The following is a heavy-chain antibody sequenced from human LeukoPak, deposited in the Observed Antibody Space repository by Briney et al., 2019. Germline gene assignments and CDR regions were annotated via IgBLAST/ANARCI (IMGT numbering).Heavy chain of an antibody. D-gene: IGHD5-24*01. J-gene: IGHJ4*02. V-gene: IGHV4-59*08. Sequence: PSETPSLTCTVSGGSISSYYWSWIRQPPGKGLEWIGYIYYSGSTNYNPSLKSRVTISVDTSKNQFSLKLSSVTAADTAMYYCARGRVEMATIDFDYWGQGTLVTVSS. CDR3: ARGRVEMATIDFDY. CDR2: IYYSGST. CDR1: GGSISSYY.